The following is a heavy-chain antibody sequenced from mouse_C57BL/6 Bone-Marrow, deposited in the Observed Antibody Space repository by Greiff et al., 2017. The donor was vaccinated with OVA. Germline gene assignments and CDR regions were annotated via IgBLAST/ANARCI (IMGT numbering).Heavy chain of an antibody. D-gene: IGHD2-5*01. CDR2: IDPSDSYT. Sequence: QVQLQQSGAELVMPGASVKLSCKASGYTFTSYWMHWVKQRPGQGLEWIGEIDPSDSYTNYNQKFKGKSTLTVDKSSSTAYMQLSSLTSEDSAVYYCARGAYYSNYLFAYWGQGTLVTVSA. J-gene: IGHJ3*01. V-gene: IGHV1-69*01. CDR1: GYTFTSYW. CDR3: ARGAYYSNYLFAY.